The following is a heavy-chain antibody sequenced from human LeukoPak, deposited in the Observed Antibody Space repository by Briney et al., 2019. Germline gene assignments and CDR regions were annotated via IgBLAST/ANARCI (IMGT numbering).Heavy chain of an antibody. V-gene: IGHV4-59*12. J-gene: IGHJ4*02. CDR2: IYYSGST. D-gene: IGHD7-27*01. CDR3: ARVSWAGGKLGTYFDY. CDR1: GGSISSYY. Sequence: SETLSLTCTVSGGSISSYYWSWIRQPPGKGLEWIGHIYYSGSTNYNPSLKSRVTISIDTSKNQFSLKLSSVTAADTAVYYCARVSWAGGKLGTYFDYWGQGTLVTVSS.